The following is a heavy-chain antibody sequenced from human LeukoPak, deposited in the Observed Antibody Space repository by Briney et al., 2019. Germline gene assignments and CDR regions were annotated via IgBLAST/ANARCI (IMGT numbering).Heavy chain of an antibody. CDR3: AKVILGGYYDSSGYYEDY. J-gene: IGHJ4*02. V-gene: IGHV3-30*18. Sequence: GGSLRLSCAASGFTFSSYGMHWVRQAPGKGLEWVAVILYDGNNKYYADSVKGRFTISRDNSKNTLYLQMNSLRAEDTAVYYCAKVILGGYYDSSGYYEDYWGQGTLVTVSS. D-gene: IGHD3-22*01. CDR1: GFTFSSYG. CDR2: ILYDGNNK.